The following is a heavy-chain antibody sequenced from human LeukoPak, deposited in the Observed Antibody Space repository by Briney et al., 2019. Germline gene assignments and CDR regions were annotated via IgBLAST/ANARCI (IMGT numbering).Heavy chain of an antibody. Sequence: TGGSLRLSCAASTFTFSGYSMNWVRQAPGKGLEWVSYISSSGSTIYYADSVKGRFTISRDNAKNSLYLQMNSLRAEDTAVYYCARDIAVVTGWFDPWGQGTLVTVSS. V-gene: IGHV3-48*04. CDR3: ARDIAVVTGWFDP. J-gene: IGHJ5*02. D-gene: IGHD2-21*02. CDR1: TFTFSGYS. CDR2: ISSSGSTI.